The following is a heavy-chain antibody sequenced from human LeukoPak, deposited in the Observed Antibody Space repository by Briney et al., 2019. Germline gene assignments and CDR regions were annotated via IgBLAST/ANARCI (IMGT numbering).Heavy chain of an antibody. J-gene: IGHJ4*02. D-gene: IGHD3-9*01. CDR3: ARHGILTDHSVRF. V-gene: IGHV4-39*01. CDR1: GGSITGKNDY. Sequence: SETLSLTCTVSGGSITGKNDYWGWIRQTPGKGLEWIGTVFHTGITHYNPSLKSRINISVDTSKNQFSLNLNSVTAADTALYYCARHGILTDHSVRFWGQGILVTVSA. CDR2: VFHTGIT.